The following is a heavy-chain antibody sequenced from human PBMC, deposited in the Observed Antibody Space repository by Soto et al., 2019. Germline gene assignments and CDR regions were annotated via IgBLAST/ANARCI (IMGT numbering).Heavy chain of an antibody. CDR3: ARDRIAVAGMLSGNWFDP. V-gene: IGHV1-18*04. CDR2: ISAYNGNT. CDR1: GYTFTSYG. J-gene: IGHJ5*02. D-gene: IGHD6-19*01. Sequence: GASVKVSCKASGYTFTSYGISWVRQAPGQGLEWMGWISAYNGNTNYAQKLQGRVTMTTDTSTSTAYMELRSLRSDDTAVYYCARDRIAVAGMLSGNWFDPWGQGTLVTVSS.